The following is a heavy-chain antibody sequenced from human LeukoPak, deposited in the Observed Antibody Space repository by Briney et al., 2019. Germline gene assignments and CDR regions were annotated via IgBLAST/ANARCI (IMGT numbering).Heavy chain of an antibody. CDR3: AKDGDYDILTGWSYTLYYLDY. V-gene: IGHV3-30*04. J-gene: IGHJ4*02. D-gene: IGHD3-9*01. CDR1: RFTFSSYA. CDR2: ISYDGSNK. Sequence: GGSLRLSCAASRFTFSSYAMHWVRQAPGKGLEWVAVISYDGSNKYYADSAKGRFTISRDNSKNTLYLQMNSLRAEDTAVYYCAKDGDYDILTGWSYTLYYLDYWGQGTLVTVSS.